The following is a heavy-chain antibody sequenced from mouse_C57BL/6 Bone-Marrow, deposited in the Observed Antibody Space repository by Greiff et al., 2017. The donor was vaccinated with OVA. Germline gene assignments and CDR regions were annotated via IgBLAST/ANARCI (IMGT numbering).Heavy chain of an antibody. D-gene: IGHD2-14*01. CDR3: ARSGGTLFYY. J-gene: IGHJ2*01. CDR1: GYTFTSYW. CDR2: IHPNSGST. Sequence: VQLQQPGAELVKPGASVKLSCKASGYTFTSYWMHWVKQRPGQGLEWIGMIHPNSGSTNSNEKFKSKATLTVDKSSSTAYMQLSSLTSEDSAVYDCARSGGTLFYYWGKGTTLTVSS. V-gene: IGHV1-64*01.